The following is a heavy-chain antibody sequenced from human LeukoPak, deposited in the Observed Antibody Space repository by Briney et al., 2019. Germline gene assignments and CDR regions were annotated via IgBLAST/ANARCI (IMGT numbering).Heavy chain of an antibody. Sequence: PSETLSLTCTVSGGSISSYYWSWIRQPPGKGLEWIGFISYSGSTNYGSTNYNPSLKSRVTISVDTSKNQFSLKLSSVTAADTAVYYCTRDIRDGTQGADWYFDLWGRGTLVTVSS. D-gene: IGHD5-24*01. CDR2: ISYSGSTNYGST. J-gene: IGHJ2*01. V-gene: IGHV4-59*01. CDR1: GGSISSYY. CDR3: TRDIRDGTQGADWYFDL.